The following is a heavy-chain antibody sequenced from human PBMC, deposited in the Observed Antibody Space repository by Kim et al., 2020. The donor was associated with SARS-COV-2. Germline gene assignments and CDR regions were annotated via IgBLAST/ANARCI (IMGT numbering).Heavy chain of an antibody. Sequence: SETLSLTCAVSGGSISSSNWWSWVRQPPGKGLEWIGEIYHSGSTNYNPSLKSRVTISVDKSKNQFSLKLSSVTAADTAVYYCARGRGGPYDDSSGYYFHDDFDIWGQGTMVTVSS. V-gene: IGHV4-4*02. J-gene: IGHJ3*02. CDR3: ARGRGGPYDDSSGYYFHDDFDI. CDR2: IYHSGST. D-gene: IGHD3-22*01. CDR1: GGSISSSNW.